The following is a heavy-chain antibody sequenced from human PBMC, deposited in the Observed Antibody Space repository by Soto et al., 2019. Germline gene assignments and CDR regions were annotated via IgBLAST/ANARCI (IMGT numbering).Heavy chain of an antibody. J-gene: IGHJ3*02. V-gene: IGHV1-18*04. D-gene: IGHD2-15*01. Sequence: ASVKVSCKASGYTFTSYCISWVRQAPGQGLEWMGWISAYNGNTNYAQKLQGRVTMTTDTSTSTAYMELRSLRSDDTAVYYCARVLGGYCSGGSCYSSAFDIWGQGTMVTVSS. CDR3: ARVLGGYCSGGSCYSSAFDI. CDR2: ISAYNGNT. CDR1: GYTFTSYC.